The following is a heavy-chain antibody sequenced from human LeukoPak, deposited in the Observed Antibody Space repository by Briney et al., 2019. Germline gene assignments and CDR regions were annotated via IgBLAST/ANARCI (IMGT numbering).Heavy chain of an antibody. D-gene: IGHD2-2*01. Sequence: ASVKVSCKASGYTFTSYGISWVRQAPGQGLEWMGWISAYNGNTNYAQKLQGRVTMTTDISTSTAYMELRSLRSDDTAVYYCARDERRGIVVVPAALNPWGQGTLVTVSS. J-gene: IGHJ5*02. CDR2: ISAYNGNT. CDR1: GYTFTSYG. V-gene: IGHV1-18*01. CDR3: ARDERRGIVVVPAALNP.